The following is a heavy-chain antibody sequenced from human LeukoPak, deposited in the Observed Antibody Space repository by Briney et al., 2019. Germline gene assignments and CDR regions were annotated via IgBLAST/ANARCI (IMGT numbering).Heavy chain of an antibody. CDR1: GFTFSSYS. V-gene: IGHV3-21*01. CDR2: ISSSSSYM. Sequence: GGSLRLSCAASGFTFSSYSMNWVRQAPGKGLEWVSSISSSSSYMYYADSVKGRFTISRDNAKNSLYLQMNSLRAEDTAVYYCARHYWYMDVWGKGTTVTVSS. CDR3: ARHYWYMDV. J-gene: IGHJ6*03.